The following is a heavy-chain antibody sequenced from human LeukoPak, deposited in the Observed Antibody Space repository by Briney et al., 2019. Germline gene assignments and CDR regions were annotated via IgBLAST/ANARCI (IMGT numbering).Heavy chain of an antibody. CDR2: IRSKAYGGTT. CDR1: GFTFSSYA. J-gene: IGHJ4*02. CDR3: TRDGLYGFWSGYSPNSDY. V-gene: IGHV3-49*04. Sequence: PGGSLRLSCAASGFTFSSYAMSWVRQAPGKGLEWVGFIRSKAYGGTTEYAASVKGRFTISRDDSKSIAYLQMNSLKTEDTAVYYCTRDGLYGFWSGYSPNSDYWGQGTLVTVSS. D-gene: IGHD3-3*01.